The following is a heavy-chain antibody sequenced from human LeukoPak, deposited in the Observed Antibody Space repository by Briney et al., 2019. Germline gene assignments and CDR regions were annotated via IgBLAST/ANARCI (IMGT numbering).Heavy chain of an antibody. J-gene: IGHJ4*02. CDR2: INHSGST. D-gene: IGHD6-19*01. V-gene: IGHV4-34*01. CDR3: ARWAVAGFDY. CDR1: GGSFSGYY. Sequence: PSETLSLTCAVYGGSFSGYYWSWIRQPPGKGLEWIGEINHSGSTNYNPSLKSRVTISVDTSKNQFSLKLSSVTAADTTVYYCARWAVAGFDYWGQGTLVTVSS.